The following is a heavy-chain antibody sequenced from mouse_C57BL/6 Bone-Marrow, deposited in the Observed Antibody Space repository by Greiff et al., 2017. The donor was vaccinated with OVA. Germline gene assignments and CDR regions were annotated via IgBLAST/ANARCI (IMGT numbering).Heavy chain of an antibody. D-gene: IGHD2-1*01. CDR2: ISDGGSYT. Sequence: EVQVVESGGGLVKPGGSLKLSCAASGFTFSSYAMSWVRQTPEKRLEWVATISDGGSYTYYPDNVKGRFTISRDNAKNNLYLQMSHLKSEDTAMYYCARDGWYPYWGQGTLVTVSA. V-gene: IGHV5-4*01. CDR1: GFTFSSYA. CDR3: ARDGWYPY. J-gene: IGHJ3*01.